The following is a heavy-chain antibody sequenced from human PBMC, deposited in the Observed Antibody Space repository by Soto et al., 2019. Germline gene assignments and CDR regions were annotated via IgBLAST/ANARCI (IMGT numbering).Heavy chain of an antibody. CDR1: GFTFSSYA. D-gene: IGHD2-15*01. CDR2: ISYDGSNK. V-gene: IGHV3-30-3*01. Sequence: QVQLVESGGGVVQPGRSLRLSCAASGFTFSSYAMHWVRQAPGKGLEWVAVISYDGSNKYYADSVKGRFTISRYNSKNTLYLQMNSLRAEDTAVYYCARDLLLYCSGGSCYSHYYYYGMDVWGQGTTVTVSS. J-gene: IGHJ6*02. CDR3: ARDLLLYCSGGSCYSHYYYYGMDV.